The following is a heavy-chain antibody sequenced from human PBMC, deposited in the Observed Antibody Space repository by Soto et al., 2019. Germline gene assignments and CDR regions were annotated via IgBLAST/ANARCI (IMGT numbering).Heavy chain of an antibody. CDR3: ARVGSSRYVDTAMVIDY. CDR2: INHSGST. CDR1: GGSFSGYY. V-gene: IGHV4-34*01. Sequence: PSETLSLTCAVYGGSFSGYYWSWIRQPPGKGLEWIGEINHSGSTNYNPSLKSRVTISVDTSKNQFSLKLSSVTAADTAVYYCARVGSSRYVDTAMVIDYWGQGTLVT. J-gene: IGHJ4*02. D-gene: IGHD5-18*01.